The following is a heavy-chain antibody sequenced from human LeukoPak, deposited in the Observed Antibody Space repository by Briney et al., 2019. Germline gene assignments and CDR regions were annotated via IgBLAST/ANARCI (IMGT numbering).Heavy chain of an antibody. CDR1: GLIFSNAR. D-gene: IGHD1-26*01. V-gene: IGHV3-15*01. Sequence: PGGSLRLSCAASGLIFSNARMTWVRLAPGKGLEWVGCIKSKTDGGTTDYAAPVKGRFTISRDGSKNTLYLQMNSLKTEDTAVYYCTKDQWEVRHSFDYWGQGTLVSVSA. J-gene: IGHJ4*02. CDR3: TKDQWEVRHSFDY. CDR2: IKSKTDGGTT.